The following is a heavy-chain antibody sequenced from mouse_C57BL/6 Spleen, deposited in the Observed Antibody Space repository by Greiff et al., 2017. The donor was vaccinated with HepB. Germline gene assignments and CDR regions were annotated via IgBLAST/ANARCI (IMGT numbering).Heavy chain of an antibody. J-gene: IGHJ3*01. CDR1: GYTFTDYE. Sequence: VKLQESGAELVRPGASVTLSCKASGYTFTDYEMHWVKQTPVHGLEWIGAIDPETGGTAYNQKFKGKAILTADKSSSTAYMELRSLTSEDSAVYYCTRALKGAYWGQGTLVTVSA. D-gene: IGHD1-3*01. CDR2: IDPETGGT. CDR3: TRALKGAY. V-gene: IGHV1-15*01.